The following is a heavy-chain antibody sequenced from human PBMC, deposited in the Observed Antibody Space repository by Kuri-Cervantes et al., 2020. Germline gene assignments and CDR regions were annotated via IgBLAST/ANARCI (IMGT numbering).Heavy chain of an antibody. Sequence: GSLRLSCTVSGGSISSSSYYWGWIRQPPGKGLEWIGSIYYSGSTYYNPSLKSRVTISVDTSKNQFSLKLSSVTAADTAVYYCAGGHPYYDFWSGYRYYYYYGMDVWGQGTTVTVSS. CDR3: AGGHPYYDFWSGYRYYYYYGMDV. CDR1: GGSISSSSYY. CDR2: IYYSGST. J-gene: IGHJ6*02. D-gene: IGHD3-3*01. V-gene: IGHV4-39*07.